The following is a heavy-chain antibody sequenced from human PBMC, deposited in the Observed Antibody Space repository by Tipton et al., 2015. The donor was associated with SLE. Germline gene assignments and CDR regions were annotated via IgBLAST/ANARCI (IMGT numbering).Heavy chain of an antibody. J-gene: IGHJ3*02. CDR3: ARFGVILDAFDI. CDR2: INHSGST. D-gene: IGHD3-16*01. V-gene: IGHV4-34*01. Sequence: TLSLTCAVHGGSFSGYYWSWIRQSPGKGLEWIGEINHSGSTNYNPSLKSRVTISVDTSKNQFSLKLSSVTAADTAVYYCARFGVILDAFDIWGQGTMVTVSS. CDR1: GGSFSGYY.